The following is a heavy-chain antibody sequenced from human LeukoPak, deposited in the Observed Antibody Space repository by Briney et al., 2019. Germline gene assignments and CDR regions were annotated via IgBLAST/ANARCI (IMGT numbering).Heavy chain of an antibody. CDR3: ARASCGGDCTTSAGELFDY. J-gene: IGHJ4*02. V-gene: IGHV4-30-2*01. CDR1: GGSISSGGYS. CDR2: IYHSGST. D-gene: IGHD2-21*02. Sequence: SETLSLTCAVSGGSISSGGYSWSWIRQPPGKGLERIVYIYHSGSTYYNPSLKSRVTISVDRSKNQFSLKLSSVTAADTAVYYCARASCGGDCTTSAGELFDYWGQGTLVTVSS.